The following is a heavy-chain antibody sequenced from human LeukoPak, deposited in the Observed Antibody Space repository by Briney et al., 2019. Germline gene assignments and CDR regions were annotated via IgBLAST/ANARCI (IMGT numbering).Heavy chain of an antibody. D-gene: IGHD1-1*01. V-gene: IGHV4-34*01. J-gene: IGHJ4*02. CDR1: GGSFSGYY. CDR2: TNHSGST. Sequence: SETLSLTCAVYGGSFSGYYWSWIRQPPGKGLEWIGETNHSGSTNYNPSLKSRVTISVDTSKNQFSLELSSVTAADTAVYYCARLTGWNDVTGYYFDYWGQGSLVTVSS. CDR3: ARLTGWNDVTGYYFDY.